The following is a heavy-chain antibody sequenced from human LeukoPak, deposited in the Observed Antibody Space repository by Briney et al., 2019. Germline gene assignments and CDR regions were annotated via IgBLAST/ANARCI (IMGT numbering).Heavy chain of an antibody. Sequence: GGSLRLSCAASGFTFSNAWMSWVRQAPGKGLEWVGRIKSKTDGGTTDYAAPVKGRFTISRDDSKNTLYPQMNSLKTEDTAVYYCTTKVLRYFDWLPPDDYWGQGTLVTVSS. CDR3: TTKVLRYFDWLPPDDY. J-gene: IGHJ4*02. V-gene: IGHV3-15*01. CDR2: IKSKTDGGTT. CDR1: GFTFSNAW. D-gene: IGHD3-9*01.